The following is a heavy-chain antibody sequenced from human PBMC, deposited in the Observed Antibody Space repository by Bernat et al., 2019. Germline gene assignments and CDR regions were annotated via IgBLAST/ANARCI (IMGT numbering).Heavy chain of an antibody. J-gene: IGHJ4*02. CDR1: GFTFTSYW. D-gene: IGHD6-6*01. V-gene: IGHV3-7*01. Sequence: EVQLVESGGGLVQPGGSLRLSCAVSGFTFTSYWMSWVRQAPGKGLEWVANIKQDGSEKYYGDSVKGRLTVSRENAKNSLYLQMNSLRAEDTAVYYCARLRSIAGYDYWGQGTLVTVSS. CDR2: IKQDGSEK. CDR3: ARLRSIAGYDY.